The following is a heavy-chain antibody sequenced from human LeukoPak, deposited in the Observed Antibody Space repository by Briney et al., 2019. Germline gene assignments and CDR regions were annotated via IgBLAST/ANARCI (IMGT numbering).Heavy chain of an antibody. Sequence: SETLSLTCTVSGGSISSGGYYWSWIRQPPGKGLEWIGYIYHSGSTYYNPSLKSRVTISVDRSKNQFSLKLSSVTAADTAVYYCARGGFGVVIKYFDYWGQGTLVTVSS. CDR3: ARGGFGVVIKYFDY. D-gene: IGHD3-3*01. J-gene: IGHJ4*02. V-gene: IGHV4-30-2*01. CDR2: IYHSGST. CDR1: GGSISSGGYY.